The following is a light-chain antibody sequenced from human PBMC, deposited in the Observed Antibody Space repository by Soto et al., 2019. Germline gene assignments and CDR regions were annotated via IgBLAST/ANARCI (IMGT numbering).Light chain of an antibody. Sequence: DIQMIQSPSILSASVGDRVTITCRASQSISSWLAWYQQKPGKAPKLLIYDASSLESGVPSRFSGSGSGTEFTLTISSLQPDDFATYYCQQYNSYLWTFGQGTKVDIK. CDR1: QSISSW. J-gene: IGKJ1*01. V-gene: IGKV1-5*01. CDR2: DAS. CDR3: QQYNSYLWT.